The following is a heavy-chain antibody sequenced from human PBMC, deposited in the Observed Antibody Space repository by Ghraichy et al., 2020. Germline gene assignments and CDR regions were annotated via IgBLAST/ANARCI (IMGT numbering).Heavy chain of an antibody. Sequence: LETLSLTCTVSGGSISSSSYYWGWIRQPPGKGLEWIGSIYYSGSTYYNPSLKSRVTISVDTSKNQFSLKLSSVTAADTAVYYCASHYYDSSGYYPFDYWGQGTLVTVSS. CDR2: IYYSGST. D-gene: IGHD3-22*01. J-gene: IGHJ4*02. CDR1: GGSISSSSYY. V-gene: IGHV4-39*01. CDR3: ASHYYDSSGYYPFDY.